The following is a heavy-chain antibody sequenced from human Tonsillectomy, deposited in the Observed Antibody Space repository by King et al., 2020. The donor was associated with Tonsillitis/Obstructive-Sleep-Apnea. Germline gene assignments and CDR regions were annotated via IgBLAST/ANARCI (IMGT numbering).Heavy chain of an antibody. Sequence: VQLQQWGAGLLKPSETLSLTCAVYGGSFSGYYWPWIRQPPGKGLEWIGEINHSGSTNYNPSLKSRVTISVDTSKNQFSLKLSSVTAADTAVYYCAGGEYCSSTSCFYFDYWGQGTLVTVSS. CDR2: INHSGST. CDR1: GGSFSGYY. D-gene: IGHD2-2*01. J-gene: IGHJ4*02. V-gene: IGHV4-34*01. CDR3: AGGEYCSSTSCFYFDY.